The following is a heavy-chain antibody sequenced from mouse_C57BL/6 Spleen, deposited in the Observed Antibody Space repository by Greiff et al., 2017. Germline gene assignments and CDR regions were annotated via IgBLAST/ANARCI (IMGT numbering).Heavy chain of an antibody. Sequence: QVQLQQPGAELVKPGASVKLSCKASGYTFTSYWMQWVKQRPGQGLEWIGEIDPSDSYTNYNQKFKGKATVTVDTSSSTAYMQLSSLTSEDSAVYYCARRFPAPYFDYWGQGTTLTVSS. CDR2: IDPSDSYT. CDR3: ARRFPAPYFDY. J-gene: IGHJ2*01. CDR1: GYTFTSYW. V-gene: IGHV1-50*01.